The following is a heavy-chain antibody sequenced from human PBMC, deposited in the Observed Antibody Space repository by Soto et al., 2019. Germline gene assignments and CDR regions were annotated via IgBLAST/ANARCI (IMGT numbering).Heavy chain of an antibody. V-gene: IGHV3-21*01. CDR1: GFTFSSYS. D-gene: IGHD2-2*01. Sequence: GGSLRLSCAASGFTFSSYSMNWVRQAPGKGLEWVSSISSSSSYIYYADSVKGRFTISRDNAKNSLYLQMNSLRAEDTAVYYCARDDRGYCSSTSCYEVYAFDIWGQGTMVTVSS. J-gene: IGHJ3*02. CDR3: ARDDRGYCSSTSCYEVYAFDI. CDR2: ISSSSSYI.